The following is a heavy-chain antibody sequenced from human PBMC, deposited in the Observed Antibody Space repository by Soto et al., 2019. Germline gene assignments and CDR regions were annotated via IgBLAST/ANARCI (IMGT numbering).Heavy chain of an antibody. Sequence: EVQLVESGGGLVQPGGSLRLSCAASGFILSSYDVNWVRQAPGKGLEWVSYISSRGGTIYYADSVKGRFTISRDNAKNSLSLQMNSLRAEDTAVYYCARVRLGSGDSDYWGHGTLVTVSS. CDR1: GFILSSYD. CDR3: ARVRLGSGDSDY. CDR2: ISSRGGTI. D-gene: IGHD4-17*01. V-gene: IGHV3-48*03. J-gene: IGHJ4*01.